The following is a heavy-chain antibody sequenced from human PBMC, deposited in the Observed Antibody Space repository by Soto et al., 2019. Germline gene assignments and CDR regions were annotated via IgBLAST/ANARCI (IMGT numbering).Heavy chain of an antibody. CDR2: TNPNSGNT. D-gene: IGHD3-16*01. J-gene: IGHJ4*02. V-gene: IGHV1-8*01. Sequence: QVQLVQSGAEVKKPGASVKVSCKASGYTFTSYDINWVRQATGQGLEWMGWTNPNSGNTGYAQKVQERVTMTRNTSISTTYMELSSLRSEDPAVYYCARAWGTPRAYWGQGTLVTVSS. CDR1: GYTFTSYD. CDR3: ARAWGTPRAY.